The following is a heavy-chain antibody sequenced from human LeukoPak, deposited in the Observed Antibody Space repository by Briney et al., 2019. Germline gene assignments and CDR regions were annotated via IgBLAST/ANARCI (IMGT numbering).Heavy chain of an antibody. V-gene: IGHV3-64D*06. J-gene: IGHJ4*02. CDR3: VTDLMGGSYVSVD. CDR1: GFTFSNYA. CDR2: ISSNGGST. D-gene: IGHD1-26*01. Sequence: GGSLRLSCAASGFTFSNYAMHWVRQAPGKGLEYVSAISSNGGSTYYADSVKGRFTISRDNSKNTLYFQMSSLRAEDTAVYYCVTDLMGGSYVSVDWGQGTLVTVSS.